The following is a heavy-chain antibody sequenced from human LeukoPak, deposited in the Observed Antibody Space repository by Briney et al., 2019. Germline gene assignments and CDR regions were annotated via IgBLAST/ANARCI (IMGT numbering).Heavy chain of an antibody. D-gene: IGHD1-26*01. V-gene: IGHV3-15*01. CDR2: IRSKTDGGTA. Sequence: GGSLGLSCAASGFTFSDAWMSWVRQAPGKGLEWVGRIRSKTDGGTADYAAPVKGRSTISRDDSKNTLYLQLNSLKTEDTAVYYCTTTPTRYSGTYDYWDQGTLVTVSS. CDR1: GFTFSDAW. CDR3: TTTPTRYSGTYDY. J-gene: IGHJ4*02.